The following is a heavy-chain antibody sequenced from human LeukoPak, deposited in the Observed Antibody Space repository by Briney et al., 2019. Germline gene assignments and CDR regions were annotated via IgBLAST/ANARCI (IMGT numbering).Heavy chain of an antibody. J-gene: IGHJ4*02. CDR2: MFHSGST. CDR3: ARVLGYCSGGSCWGVDY. V-gene: IGHV4-38-2*02. CDR1: GYSITRGYF. Sequence: PSETLSLTCTVSGYSITRGYFWGWIRQSPGKGLEWIACMFHSGSTYYNPSLKSRVTMSVDTSKNQFSLRLSSVTAADTAVYYCARVLGYCSGGSCWGVDYWGQGTLVTVSS. D-gene: IGHD2-15*01.